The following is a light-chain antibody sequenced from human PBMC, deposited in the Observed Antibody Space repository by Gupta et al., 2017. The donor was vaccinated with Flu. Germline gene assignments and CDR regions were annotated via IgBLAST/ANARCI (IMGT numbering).Light chain of an antibody. CDR3: QQYANLPIT. V-gene: IGKV1-33*01. Sequence: DIQMTQAPSSLSASVGDRVTITCQASQDISNYLNWYQQKPGKAPKLLIYDASNLETGVPSRFSGSGSGTDFTFTIIILQPEDIATYYFQQYANLPITFGQGTRLEIK. CDR1: QDISNY. J-gene: IGKJ5*01. CDR2: DAS.